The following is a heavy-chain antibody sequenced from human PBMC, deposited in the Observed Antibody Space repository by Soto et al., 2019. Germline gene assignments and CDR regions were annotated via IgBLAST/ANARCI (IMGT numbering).Heavy chain of an antibody. CDR3: ASLSRY. Sequence: QVQLQESGPGLVKPSETLSLTCTVSGGSISSYYWSWIRQPPGKGLEWIGYIYYSGSTNYNPSLKSRVTISVDTSKNQFSLKLSSVTAADTAVYYCASLSRYWGQGTLVTVSS. J-gene: IGHJ4*02. D-gene: IGHD2-2*01. CDR2: IYYSGST. CDR1: GGSISSYY. V-gene: IGHV4-59*01.